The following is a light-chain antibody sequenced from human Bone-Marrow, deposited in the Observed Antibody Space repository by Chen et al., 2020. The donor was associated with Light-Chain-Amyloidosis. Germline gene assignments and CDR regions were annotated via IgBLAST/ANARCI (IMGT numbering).Light chain of an antibody. Sequence: SYELTQPPSVSVSPGQTARITCSGDDLPTKYAYWYQQKPGKAPVLVKHRDTERPSGISERFSGSSSGTTATLTISGVQAEDEADYHCQSADSSGTYEVICGGGTKLTVL. V-gene: IGLV3-25*03. CDR3: QSADSSGTYEVI. CDR1: DLPTKY. CDR2: RDT. J-gene: IGLJ2*01.